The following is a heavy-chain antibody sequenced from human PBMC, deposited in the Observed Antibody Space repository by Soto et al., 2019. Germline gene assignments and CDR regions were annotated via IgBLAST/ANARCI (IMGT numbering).Heavy chain of an antibody. CDR3: ARAEVAVAGGIYWFEP. CDR2: IYYSGST. J-gene: IGHJ5*02. Sequence: PSETLSLTCTVSGGSISSYYWSWIRQPPGKGLEWIGYIYYSGSTNYNPSLKSRVTISVDTSKNQFSLKLSSVTAADTAVYYCARAEVAVAGGIYWFEPWGQGTLVTVSS. CDR1: GGSISSYY. V-gene: IGHV4-59*01. D-gene: IGHD6-19*01.